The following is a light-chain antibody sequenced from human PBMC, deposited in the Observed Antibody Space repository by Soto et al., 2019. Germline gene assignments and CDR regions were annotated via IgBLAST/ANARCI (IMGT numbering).Light chain of an antibody. CDR3: SSYTSSRTLV. J-gene: IGLJ2*01. V-gene: IGLV2-14*01. CDR2: DVT. Sequence: QSALTQFASVSGSPGQSITISCTGTSSDVGGYNYVSWYQQHPDKAPKLIIYDVTNRPSGVSNRFSGSKSGNTASLTISGLQAEDEADYYCSSYTSSRTLVFGGGTQLTVL. CDR1: SSDVGGYNY.